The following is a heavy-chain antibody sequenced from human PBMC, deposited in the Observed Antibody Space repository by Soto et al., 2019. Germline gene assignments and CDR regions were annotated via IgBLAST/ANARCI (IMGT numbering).Heavy chain of an antibody. CDR3: ARRSWGPLRYFDWPPWH. J-gene: IGHJ4*02. CDR2: LCYSGGI. Sequence: GSSQISYYWTWIRQPPGRGLEYVGYLCYSGGINYKPSLKSRVTISADTSKNQFSLKLRSPPAADTAVYFCARRSWGPLRYFDWPPWHWGQGTLVTVSS. D-gene: IGHD3-9*01. CDR1: GSSQISYY. V-gene: IGHV4-59*08.